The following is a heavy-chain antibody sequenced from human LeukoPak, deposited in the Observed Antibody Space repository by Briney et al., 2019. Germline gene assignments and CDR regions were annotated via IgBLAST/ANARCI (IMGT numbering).Heavy chain of an antibody. D-gene: IGHD5-12*01. V-gene: IGHV3-30*14. Sequence: LFLTCTVSGYSISSGYYWGWIRQPPGKGLEWVAVISYDGSNKYYADSVKGRFTISRDNSKNTLYLQMNSLRAEDTAVYYCARGPSGYHNTGGQGTLVTVSS. CDR3: ARGPSGYHNT. CDR2: ISYDGSNK. J-gene: IGHJ4*02. CDR1: GYSISSGY.